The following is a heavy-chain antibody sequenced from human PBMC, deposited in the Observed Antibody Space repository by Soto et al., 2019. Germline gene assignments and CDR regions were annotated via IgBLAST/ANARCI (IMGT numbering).Heavy chain of an antibody. CDR1: GGSISSGGYY. CDR3: ARSRGALHFLDI. Sequence: QVQLQESGPGLVKPSQTLSLTCTVSGGSISSGGYYWSWIRQHPGKGLEWIGYIYYSGSTYYNPSLKSRXXIXVXXSQNQFSLKLSSVTAADTAVYYCARSRGALHFLDIWGQGTMVTVSS. D-gene: IGHD3-10*01. J-gene: IGHJ3*02. CDR2: IYYSGST. V-gene: IGHV4-31*03.